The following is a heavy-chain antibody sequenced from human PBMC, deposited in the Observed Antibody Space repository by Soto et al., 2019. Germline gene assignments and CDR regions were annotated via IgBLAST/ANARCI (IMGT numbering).Heavy chain of an antibody. D-gene: IGHD6-13*01. J-gene: IGHJ3*01. CDR1: GGSISSYY. CDR2: IYYSGST. V-gene: IGHV4-59*01. CDR3: ARDSGSSSWYGFGVFDF. Sequence: SETLSLTCTVSGGSISSYYWSWIRQPPGKGLEWIGYIYYSGSTNYNPSLKSRVTISVDTSKNQFSLKLSSVTAADTAVYYCARDSGSSSWYGFGVFDFWGQGTLVT.